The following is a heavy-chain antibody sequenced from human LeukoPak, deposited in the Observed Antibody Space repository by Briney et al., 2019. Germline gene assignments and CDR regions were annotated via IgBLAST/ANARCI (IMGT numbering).Heavy chain of an antibody. V-gene: IGHV3-33*06. CDR2: IWYDGSNK. Sequence: GRSLRLSCAASGFTFSSYGMHWVRQAPGKGLEWVAVIWYDGSNKYYADSVKGRFTISRDNSKNTLFLQMNSLRPEDSAVYYCAKESHLGTNCLDYWGQGTLVTVSS. CDR1: GFTFSSYG. CDR3: AKESHLGTNCLDY. J-gene: IGHJ4*02. D-gene: IGHD2-2*01.